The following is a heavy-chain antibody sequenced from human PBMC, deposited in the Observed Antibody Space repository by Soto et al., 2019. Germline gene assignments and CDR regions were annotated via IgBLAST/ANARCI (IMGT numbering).Heavy chain of an antibody. CDR1: GFTFNSYA. Sequence: EVQLLESGGGLVQPGGSLRLSCAASGFTFNSYAMSWVRQAPGKGLEWVSTISGTGGSTYCTDSVKGRFTISRDNSRNXXYLQMNSLRAEDTAICYCVKRGATVVRGVTNWVDPWGQGTLVTVSS. CDR3: VKRGATVVRGVTNWVDP. J-gene: IGHJ5*02. V-gene: IGHV3-23*01. D-gene: IGHD3-10*01. CDR2: ISGTGGST.